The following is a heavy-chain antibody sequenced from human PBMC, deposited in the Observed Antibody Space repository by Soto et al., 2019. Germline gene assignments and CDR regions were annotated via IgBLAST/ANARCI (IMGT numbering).Heavy chain of an antibody. CDR3: ARLTHDYGGNGVWFDP. J-gene: IGHJ5*02. D-gene: IGHD4-17*01. V-gene: IGHV4-31*11. CDR1: GGSISSGGYS. Sequence: SETLFLTCAVSGGSISSGGYSWSWIRQPPGKGLEWIGYIYYSGSTYYNPSLKSRVTISVDTSKNQFSLKLSSVTAADTAVYYCARLTHDYGGNGVWFDPWGQGTLVTVSS. CDR2: IYYSGST.